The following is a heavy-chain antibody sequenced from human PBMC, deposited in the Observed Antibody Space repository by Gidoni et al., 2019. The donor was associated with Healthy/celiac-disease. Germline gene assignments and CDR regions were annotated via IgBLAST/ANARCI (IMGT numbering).Heavy chain of an antibody. Sequence: QVALKESGHVLVKPTETLTLTCTVPGFALSNARMGVSWIRQPPGKALEWLAHIFSNDEKSSSTSLKSRLTISKDTSKSQVVLTMTNMDPVDTATYYCARIRGSTYWYFDLWGRGTLVTVSS. V-gene: IGHV2-26*01. CDR1: GFALSNARMG. D-gene: IGHD2-2*01. CDR3: ARIRGSTYWYFDL. CDR2: IFSNDEK. J-gene: IGHJ2*01.